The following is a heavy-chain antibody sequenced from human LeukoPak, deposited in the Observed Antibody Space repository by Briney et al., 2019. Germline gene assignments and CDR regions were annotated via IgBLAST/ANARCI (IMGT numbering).Heavy chain of an antibody. CDR2: INQDGSEK. Sequence: GGSLRLSCAASGFTFTNYWMSWVRQAPGKGLEWVANINQDGSEKYYVDSVKGRFTISRDNAKNSLYLQMNSLRAEDTAVYYCARVDHMVRGPPEDYLGQGTLVTVSS. J-gene: IGHJ4*02. V-gene: IGHV3-7*01. CDR1: GFTFTNYW. CDR3: ARVDHMVRGPPEDY. D-gene: IGHD3-10*01.